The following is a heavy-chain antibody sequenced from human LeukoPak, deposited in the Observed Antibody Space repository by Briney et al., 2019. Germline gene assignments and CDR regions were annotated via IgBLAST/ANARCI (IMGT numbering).Heavy chain of an antibody. CDR3: AHTEGYSSGWYESEFDP. Sequence: SGPTLVKPTQTLTLTCTFSGFSLSTSGVGVGWIRQPPGKALEWLALIYWDDDKRYSPSLKSRLTITKDTSKNQVVLTMTNMDPVDTATYYCAHTEGYSSGWYESEFDPWGQGTLVTVSS. J-gene: IGHJ5*02. CDR1: GFSLSTSGVG. V-gene: IGHV2-5*02. CDR2: IYWDDDK. D-gene: IGHD6-19*01.